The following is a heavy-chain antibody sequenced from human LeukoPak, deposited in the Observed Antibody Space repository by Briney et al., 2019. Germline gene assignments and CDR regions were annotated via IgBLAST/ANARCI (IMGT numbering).Heavy chain of an antibody. CDR3: ARLQYSTGWSTIDY. V-gene: IGHV4-59*01. Sequence: SETLSLTCTVSGGSISRNYWSWIRQPPGKGLECIGYISNSGSTNYNPSLKSRATISVDTSKNQFSLRLSSVTAADTAVYYCARLQYSTGWSTIDYWGQGTLVTVSS. J-gene: IGHJ4*02. D-gene: IGHD6-19*01. CDR2: ISNSGST. CDR1: GGSISRNY.